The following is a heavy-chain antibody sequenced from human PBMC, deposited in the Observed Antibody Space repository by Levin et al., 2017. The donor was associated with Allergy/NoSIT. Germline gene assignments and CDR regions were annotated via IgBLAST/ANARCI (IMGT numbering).Heavy chain of an antibody. J-gene: IGHJ3*02. CDR1: GGSFSGYY. CDR2: INHSGST. D-gene: IGHD4-23*01. V-gene: IGHV4-34*01. CDR3: ARAWGDRRWYNNRAFDI. Sequence: SETLSLTCAVYGGSFSGYYWSWIRQPPGKGLEWIGEINHSGSTNYNPSLKSRVTISVDTSKNQFSLKLSSVTAADTAVYYCARAWGDRRWYNNRAFDIWGQGTMVTVSS.